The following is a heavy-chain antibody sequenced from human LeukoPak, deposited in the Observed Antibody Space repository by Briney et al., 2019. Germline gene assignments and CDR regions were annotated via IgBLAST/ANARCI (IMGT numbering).Heavy chain of an antibody. CDR3: AKDDSSIAADY. D-gene: IGHD6-13*01. J-gene: IGHJ4*02. V-gene: IGHV3-23*01. CDR2: ISGSGDNT. CDR1: GFTFSTYA. Sequence: GGSLRLSCAASGFTFSTYAMTWVRQAPGKGLEWVSAISGSGDNTYYADSVKGRFTISRDNSKNTLYLQMNSLRAEDTAVYYCAKDDSSIAADYWGQGTLVTVSS.